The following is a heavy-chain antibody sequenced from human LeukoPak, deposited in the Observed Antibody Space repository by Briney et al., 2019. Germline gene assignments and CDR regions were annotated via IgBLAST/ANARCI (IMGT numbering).Heavy chain of an antibody. CDR1: GFTLRIYS. D-gene: IGHD3-22*01. J-gene: IGHJ4*02. CDR2: ISSRSSYI. V-gene: IGHV3-21*01. CDR3: ARVRGYDSSGYSN. Sequence: GGSLTLSCAASGFTLRIYSVKWARDARGEGVEWVSSISSRSSYIYYADSVKGRFTISRDNAKNSLYLQMNSLRAEDTAVYYCARVRGYDSSGYSNWGQGTLVTVSA.